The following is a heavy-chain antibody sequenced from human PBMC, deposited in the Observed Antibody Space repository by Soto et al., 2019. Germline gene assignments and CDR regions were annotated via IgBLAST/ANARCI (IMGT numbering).Heavy chain of an antibody. CDR2: ISSSGSTI. D-gene: IGHD3-3*01. CDR1: GFTFSSYE. Sequence: GGSLRLSCAASGFTFSSYEMNWVRQAPGKGLEWVSYISSSGSTIYYADSVKGRFTISRDNAKNSLYLQMNSLRAEDTAVYYCASQNYDFWSGYPDGYWGQGTLVTSPQ. J-gene: IGHJ4*02. V-gene: IGHV3-48*03. CDR3: ASQNYDFWSGYPDGY.